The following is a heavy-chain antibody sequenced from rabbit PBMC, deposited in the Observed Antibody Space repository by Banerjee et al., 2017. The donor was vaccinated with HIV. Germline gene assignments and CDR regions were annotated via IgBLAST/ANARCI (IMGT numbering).Heavy chain of an antibody. CDR2: INTSTGNT. J-gene: IGHJ4*01. CDR3: ARDLAGVIDWNFNL. CDR1: GFSFSNNYV. Sequence: QEQLVESGGGLVKPEGSLTLSCTASGFSFSNNYVMCWVRQTPGKGLEWIACINTSTGNTVYARWAKGRFTISKTSSTTVPLRMTSLTAADTATYFCARDLAGVIDWNFNLWGPGTLVTVS. D-gene: IGHD4-1*01. V-gene: IGHV1S45*01.